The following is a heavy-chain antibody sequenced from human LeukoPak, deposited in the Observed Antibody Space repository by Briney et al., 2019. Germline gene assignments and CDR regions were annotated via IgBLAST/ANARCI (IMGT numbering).Heavy chain of an antibody. Sequence: PGRSLRLSCAASGFNFSDYYMSSIRQAPGKGLEWISYISSGSRTLFYADSVKGRFTVSRDNAQNSLFLQMDGLRAEDSAMYYCARDGFHFDYWGQGILVTVSS. V-gene: IGHV3-11*04. CDR1: GFNFSDYY. CDR3: ARDGFHFDY. CDR2: ISSGSRTL. D-gene: IGHD3-10*01. J-gene: IGHJ4*01.